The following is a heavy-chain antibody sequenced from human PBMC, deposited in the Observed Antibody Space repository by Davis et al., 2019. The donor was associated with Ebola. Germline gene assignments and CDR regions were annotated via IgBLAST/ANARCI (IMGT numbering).Heavy chain of an antibody. CDR2: IYPGDSDT. D-gene: IGHD3-3*02. J-gene: IGHJ4*02. CDR1: GYTFTTYW. Sequence: PGESLKISCKGSGYTFTTYWIGWVRQMPGKGLEWMGIIYPGDSDTRYSPSFQAQVTISADKSISTAYLQWSSLKASDTAMYYCARRGGWSGAFLDYWGQGTLVTVSS. V-gene: IGHV5-51*03. CDR3: ARRGGWSGAFLDY.